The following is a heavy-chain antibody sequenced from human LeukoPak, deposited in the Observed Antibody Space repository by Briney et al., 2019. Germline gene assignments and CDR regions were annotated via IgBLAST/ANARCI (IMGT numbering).Heavy chain of an antibody. V-gene: IGHV3-33*01. CDR1: GFTFSSYG. J-gene: IGHJ5*02. CDR3: ARGSGSSSLNWFDP. D-gene: IGHD6-6*01. Sequence: GGSLRLSCAASGFTFSSYGMRWVRQAPDKGLEWVAVIWYDGSNTYYADSVKGRFTISRDNSKNTLYLQMNSLRAEDTAVYYCARGSGSSSLNWFDPWGQGTLVTVSS. CDR2: IWYDGSNT.